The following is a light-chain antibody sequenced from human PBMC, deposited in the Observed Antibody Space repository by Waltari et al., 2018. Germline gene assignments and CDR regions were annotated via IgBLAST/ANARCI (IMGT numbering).Light chain of an antibody. CDR2: RSD. J-gene: IGLJ3*02. V-gene: IGLV1-44*01. CDR3: ASWDDSLNGHWV. Sequence: QPVLTQPPSVSGTPGPSVTISCSGIASNIGGNLINWYQQLPGKAPKRLIYRSDLRPSGVPDRFSGSKSGTSASLAISGLQSEDEADYFCASWDDSLNGHWVFGGGTKVTVL. CDR1: ASNIGGNL.